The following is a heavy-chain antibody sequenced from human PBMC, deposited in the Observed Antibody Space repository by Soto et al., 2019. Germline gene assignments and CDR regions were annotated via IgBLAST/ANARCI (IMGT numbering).Heavy chain of an antibody. V-gene: IGHV3-74*01. J-gene: IGHJ4*02. Sequence: EVQLVESGGGLVQPGGSLRLSCVASGFTFSNYWMHWVRQAPGKGLVWVSRISTDESSTNYADSVTGRFTISSDNAMNTLYLQMNSLRAEDTAVYYCARDNWNSYWGQGTLVTVSS. CDR1: GFTFSNYW. D-gene: IGHD1-7*01. CDR2: ISTDESST. CDR3: ARDNWNSY.